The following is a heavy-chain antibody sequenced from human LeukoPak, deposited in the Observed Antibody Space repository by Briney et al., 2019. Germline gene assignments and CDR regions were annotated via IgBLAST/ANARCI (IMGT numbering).Heavy chain of an antibody. Sequence: SETLSLTCAVSGYSISSGYYWGWIRQPPGKGLEWIGSIYHSGSTYYNPSLKSQVTISVDTSKNQFSLKLSSVTAADTAVYYCARHLYDQGVADPFDYWGQGTLVTVSS. CDR3: ARHLYDQGVADPFDY. CDR2: IYHSGST. V-gene: IGHV4-38-2*01. CDR1: GYSISSGYY. J-gene: IGHJ4*02. D-gene: IGHD3-10*02.